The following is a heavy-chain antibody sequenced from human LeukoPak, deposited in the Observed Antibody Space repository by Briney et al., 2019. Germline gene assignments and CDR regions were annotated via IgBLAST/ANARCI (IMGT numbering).Heavy chain of an antibody. J-gene: IGHJ4*02. CDR2: ISASGGST. CDR3: ARDTALDY. CDR1: GFSSSSFA. Sequence: PGGSLRLSCAASGFSSSSFAMSWVRQAPGEGLEWVSAISASGGSTYYADYLKGRFTISRDNSKSTLYLQMNSLRAEDTAVYYCARDTALDYWGQGTLVTVSS. D-gene: IGHD5-18*01. V-gene: IGHV3-23*01.